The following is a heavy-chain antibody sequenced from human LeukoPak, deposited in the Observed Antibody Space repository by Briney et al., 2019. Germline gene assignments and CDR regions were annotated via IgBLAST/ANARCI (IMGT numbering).Heavy chain of an antibody. V-gene: IGHV4-39*01. CDR1: GGSISSSSYY. Sequence: KPSETLSLTCTVSGGSISSSSYYWGWIRQPPGKGLEWIGSIYYSGSTYYNPFLKSRVTISVDTSKNQFSLKLSSVTAADTAVYYCARRSSSSYYYYYYMDVWGKGTTVTVSS. CDR2: IYYSGST. CDR3: ARRSSSSYYYYYYMDV. J-gene: IGHJ6*03. D-gene: IGHD6-6*01.